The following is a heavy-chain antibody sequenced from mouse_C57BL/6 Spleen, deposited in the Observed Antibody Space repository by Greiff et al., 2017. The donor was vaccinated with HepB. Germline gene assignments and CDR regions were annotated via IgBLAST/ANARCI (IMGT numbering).Heavy chain of an antibody. Sequence: EVKLVESGGGLVKPGGSLKLSCAASGFTFSSYAMSWVRQTPEKRLEWVATISDGGSYTYYPDNVKGRFTISRDNANNNLYLQMSHLKSEDTAMYYCASSSGYYFDYWGQGTTLTVSS. CDR3: ASSSGYYFDY. D-gene: IGHD4-1*01. J-gene: IGHJ2*01. CDR1: GFTFSSYA. CDR2: ISDGGSYT. V-gene: IGHV5-4*03.